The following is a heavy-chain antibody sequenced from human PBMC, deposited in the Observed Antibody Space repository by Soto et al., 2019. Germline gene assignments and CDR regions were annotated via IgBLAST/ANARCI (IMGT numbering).Heavy chain of an antibody. J-gene: IGHJ6*02. D-gene: IGHD2-15*01. Sequence: QVQLVQSGAEVKKPGASVKVSCKASGYTFTSYDISWVRQAPGQGLEWMGGIIPIFGTANYAQKFQGRVTITADESRSTAYMELSSLGSEDTAVYSCARASVVVAATQTYYYGMDVWGQGTTVTVSS. CDR2: IIPIFGTA. CDR1: GYTFTSYD. V-gene: IGHV1-69*01. CDR3: ARASVVVAATQTYYYGMDV.